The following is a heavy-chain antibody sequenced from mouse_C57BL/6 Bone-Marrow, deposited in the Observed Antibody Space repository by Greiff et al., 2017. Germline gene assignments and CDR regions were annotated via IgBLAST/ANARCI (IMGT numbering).Heavy chain of an antibody. CDR1: GYTFTSSW. D-gene: IGHD2-3*01. CDR2: IYPGSGST. V-gene: IGHV1-55*01. J-gene: IGHJ2*01. Sequence: QVQLQQPGAELVKPGASVKMSCKASGYTFTSSWITWVKQRPGQGLEWIGDIYPGSGSTNYNEKFKSKATLTVDTSSSTAYMQLSSLTSEDSAVYYCASEMGLLYYFDYWGQGTTLTVSS. CDR3: ASEMGLLYYFDY.